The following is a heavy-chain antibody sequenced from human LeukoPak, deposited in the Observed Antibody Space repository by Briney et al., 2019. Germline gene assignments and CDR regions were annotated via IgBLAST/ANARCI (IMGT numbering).Heavy chain of an antibody. D-gene: IGHD1-26*01. CDR1: GFTFSSYA. V-gene: IGHV3-23*01. CDR2: ISGSGGST. CDR3: AKDRLNLVGATLFDY. J-gene: IGHJ4*02. Sequence: PGGSLRLSCAASGFTFSSYAMSWVRQAPGKGLEWVSAISGSGGSTYYADSVKGRFTISRDNSKNTLYLQMNSLRAEDTAVYYCAKDRLNLVGATLFDYWGQGTLVTVSS.